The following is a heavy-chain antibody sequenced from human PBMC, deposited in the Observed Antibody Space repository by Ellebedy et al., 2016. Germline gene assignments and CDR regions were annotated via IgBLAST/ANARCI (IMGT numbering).Heavy chain of an antibody. J-gene: IGHJ4*02. CDR3: ARGIVVVPVAIRTFYYFDS. Sequence: SETLSLXXTVSGGSISSDYWSWIRQPPGKRLEWIGNIYYSGSTNYNPSLKSRVTISVDTSKNQFSLKLSSMTAADTAVYYCARGIVVVPVAIRTFYYFDSWGQGTLVTVSS. CDR1: GGSISSDY. CDR2: IYYSGST. V-gene: IGHV4-59*01. D-gene: IGHD2-2*02.